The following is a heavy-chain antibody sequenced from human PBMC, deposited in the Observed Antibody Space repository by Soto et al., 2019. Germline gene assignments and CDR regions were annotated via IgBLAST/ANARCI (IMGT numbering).Heavy chain of an antibody. V-gene: IGHV4-39*01. CDR2: IYYSGST. D-gene: IGHD3-3*01. J-gene: IGHJ5*01. CDR3: ARLVRNDFWSGYYNGFDY. Sequence: SETLSLTCTVSGGSISSSSYYWGWIRQPPGKGLEWIGSIYYSGSTYYNPSLKSRVTISVDTSKNQFSLKLSSVTAADTAVYYCARLVRNDFWSGYYNGFDYWGQGTLVTVSS. CDR1: GGSISSSSYY.